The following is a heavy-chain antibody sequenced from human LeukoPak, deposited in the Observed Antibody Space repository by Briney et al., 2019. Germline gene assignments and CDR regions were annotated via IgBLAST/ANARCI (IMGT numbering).Heavy chain of an antibody. V-gene: IGHV3-30-3*01. CDR1: GFTFSSYA. CDR2: ISYDGSNK. J-gene: IGHJ4*02. CDR3: AKALKFRAFDY. Sequence: GGSLRLSCAASGFTFSSYAMHWVRQAPGKGLEWVAVISYDGSNKYYADSVKGRFTISRDNSKNTLYLQMNSLRAEDTAVYYCAKALKFRAFDYWGQGTLVTVSS. D-gene: IGHD3-10*01.